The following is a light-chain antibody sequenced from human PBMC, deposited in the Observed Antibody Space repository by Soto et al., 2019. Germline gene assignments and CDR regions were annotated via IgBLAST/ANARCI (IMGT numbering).Light chain of an antibody. Sequence: QSVLAQPSSVSGSPGQSIAISCTGSSSDVGIYYYVSWYQQHPGKVPKLIIYEVTNRPSGVSNRFSVSKSSNTASLTISGLQAEDEADYFCSSYTTSSTRVFGTGSKGTVL. CDR1: SSDVGIYYY. CDR3: SSYTTSSTRV. CDR2: EVT. V-gene: IGLV2-14*01. J-gene: IGLJ1*01.